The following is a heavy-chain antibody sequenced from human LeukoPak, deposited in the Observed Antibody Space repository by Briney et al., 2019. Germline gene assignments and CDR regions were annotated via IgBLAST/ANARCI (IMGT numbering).Heavy chain of an antibody. Sequence: GGSLRLSCAASGFTFSSYGMHWVRQAPGKGLEWVAVISYDGSNKYYADSVKGRFTISRDNSKNTLYLQMNSLRAEDTAVYYCARDRGYFDYWGQGTLVTVSS. CDR1: GFTFSSYG. D-gene: IGHD3-10*01. V-gene: IGHV3-30*03. CDR3: ARDRGYFDY. J-gene: IGHJ4*02. CDR2: ISYDGSNK.